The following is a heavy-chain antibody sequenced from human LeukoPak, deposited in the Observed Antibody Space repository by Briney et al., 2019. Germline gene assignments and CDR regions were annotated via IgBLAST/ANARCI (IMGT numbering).Heavy chain of an antibody. CDR3: ASPSDSSGYYFDY. CDR2: ISSSSSYI. V-gene: IGHV3-21*01. CDR1: GFTFSSYS. D-gene: IGHD3-22*01. Sequence: GGSLRLSCAASGFTFSSYSMNWVRQAPGKGLEWVSSISSSSSYIYYADSVKGRFTISRDNAKNSLYLQMNSLRAEDTAVYYCASPSDSSGYYFDYWGQGTLVTVSS. J-gene: IGHJ4*02.